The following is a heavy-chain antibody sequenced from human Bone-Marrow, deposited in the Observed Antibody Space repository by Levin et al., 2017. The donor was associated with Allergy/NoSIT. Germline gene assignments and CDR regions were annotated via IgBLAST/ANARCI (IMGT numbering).Heavy chain of an antibody. D-gene: IGHD6-19*01. Sequence: LSLTCAASGFSVSSSYMTWFRQAPGRGLEWVSVIQSGGGTDYADSVKGRFTISRDISKNTLHLQMNRLRAEDTAVYYCARRSVSQGFAIGWDWGYDHWGQGTLVTISS. J-gene: IGHJ4*02. CDR3: ARRSVSQGFAIGWDWGYDH. CDR1: GFSVSSSY. CDR2: IQSGGGT. V-gene: IGHV3-53*01.